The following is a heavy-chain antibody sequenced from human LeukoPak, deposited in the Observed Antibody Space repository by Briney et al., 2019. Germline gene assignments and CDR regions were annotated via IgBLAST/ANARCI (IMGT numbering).Heavy chain of an antibody. Sequence: SETLSLTCTVSGGSISSSSYYWGWIRQPPGKGLEWIGSIYYSGSTYYNPSLKSRVTISVDTSKNQFSLKLSSVTAADTAVYYCARQEVDYSNSYYYYYYYMDVWGKGTTVTVSS. CDR3: ARQEVDYSNSYYYYYYYMDV. J-gene: IGHJ6*03. CDR2: IYYSGST. CDR1: GGSISSSSYY. D-gene: IGHD4-11*01. V-gene: IGHV4-39*01.